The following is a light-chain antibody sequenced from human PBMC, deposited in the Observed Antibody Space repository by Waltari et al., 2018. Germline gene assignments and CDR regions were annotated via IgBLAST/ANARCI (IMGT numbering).Light chain of an antibody. V-gene: IGLV2-14*01. CDR1: SRDVGGYNY. Sequence: QSALTQPASVSGSPGQSITISCTGTSRDVGGYNYVPWYQQHPGKAPKLMIYDVSKRPSGVSNRFSGSKSGNTASLTISGLQAEDEADYYCSSYTSSSTFVFGTGTKVTVL. J-gene: IGLJ1*01. CDR3: SSYTSSSTFV. CDR2: DVS.